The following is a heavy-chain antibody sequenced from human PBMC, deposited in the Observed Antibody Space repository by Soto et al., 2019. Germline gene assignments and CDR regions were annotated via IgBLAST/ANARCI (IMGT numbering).Heavy chain of an antibody. V-gene: IGHV4-59*01. CDR3: ARGIVATITAFAPFDY. Sequence: PSETLSLTCTVSGGSISSYYWSWIRQPPGKGLEWIGYIYYSGSTNYNPSLKSRVTISVDTSKNQFSLKLSSVTAADTAVYYCARGIVATITAFAPFDYWGQGTLVTVS. CDR2: IYYSGST. D-gene: IGHD5-12*01. J-gene: IGHJ4*02. CDR1: GGSISSYY.